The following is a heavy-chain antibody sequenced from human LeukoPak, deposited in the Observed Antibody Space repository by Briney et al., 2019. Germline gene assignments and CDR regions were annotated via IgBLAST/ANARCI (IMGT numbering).Heavy chain of an antibody. CDR1: GYSFTSYW. V-gene: IGHV5-51*01. J-gene: IGHJ6*03. D-gene: IGHD3-10*02. CDR2: IYPGDSDT. Sequence: GESLKISCKGSGYSFTSYWIGWVRQMPGKGLEWMGIIYPGDSDTRYSPSFQGQVTISADKSISTAYLQWSSLKASDPAMYYCARYRKGTTSGDYYYYMDVWGKGTTVTISS. CDR3: ARYRKGTTSGDYYYYMDV.